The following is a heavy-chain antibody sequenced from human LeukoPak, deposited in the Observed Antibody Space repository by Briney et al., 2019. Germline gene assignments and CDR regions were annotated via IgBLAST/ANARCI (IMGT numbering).Heavy chain of an antibody. J-gene: IGHJ4*02. V-gene: IGHV4-59*01. CDR1: GGSISSYY. CDR3: ARESLDYDFWSGYYDY. D-gene: IGHD3-3*01. CDR2: IYYSGST. Sequence: PSETLSLTCTVSGGSISSYYWSWIRQPPGKGLEWIGYIYYSGSTNYNPSLKSRVTISVDTSKNQFSLKLSSVTAADTAVYYCARESLDYDFWSGYYDYWGQGTLVTVSS.